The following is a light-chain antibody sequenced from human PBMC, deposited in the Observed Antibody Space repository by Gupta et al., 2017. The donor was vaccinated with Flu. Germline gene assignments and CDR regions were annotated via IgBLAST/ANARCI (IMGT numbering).Light chain of an antibody. CDR1: ESISSY. V-gene: IGKV3-11*01. CDR3: QQRSNWPPIT. CDR2: DAS. J-gene: IGKJ4*01. Sequence: EVVLTQSPVTLSLSPGERATFSCRASESISSYLAWYQQKPGQAPRLLIYDASNRDTGIPARFSGSGFGTDVTLTISSRHQEDFAVYYCQQRSNWPPITFGRGTKVEFK.